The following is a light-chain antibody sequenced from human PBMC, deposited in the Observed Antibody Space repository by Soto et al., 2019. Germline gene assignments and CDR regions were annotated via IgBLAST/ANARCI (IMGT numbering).Light chain of an antibody. CDR2: TAS. CDR3: QKYDSAPYT. Sequence: DIQMTQSPSSLSASVGDRVTITCRASQDIDIHLAWYQQKPGKVPKLLIYTASTLRSGVPSRFSGSGSGTDFSLTISSLQPEDVATYYCQKYDSAPYTFGQGTKLEIK. J-gene: IGKJ2*01. CDR1: QDIDIH. V-gene: IGKV1-27*01.